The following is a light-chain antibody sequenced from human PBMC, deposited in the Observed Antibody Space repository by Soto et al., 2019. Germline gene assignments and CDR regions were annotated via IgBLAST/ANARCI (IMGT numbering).Light chain of an antibody. CDR3: QQYNNWLT. CDR1: ESVSSN. CDR2: GAS. Sequence: EIGMTQSPATLSVSPGERATLSCRASESVSSNLAWYQQKPGQAPRLLIYGASTRANVIPARFSGIGFGTEFTLKISSLQSEDFALYYCQQYNNWLTFGGGTKVEIK. V-gene: IGKV3-15*01. J-gene: IGKJ4*01.